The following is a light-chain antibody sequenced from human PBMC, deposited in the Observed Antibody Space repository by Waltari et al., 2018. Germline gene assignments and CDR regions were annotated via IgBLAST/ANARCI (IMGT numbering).Light chain of an antibody. CDR3: QQYNNNSPFA. CDR2: KAS. Sequence: DIQMTQSPSTLSASVGDRVTITCRASQSVASWVDWYQQKPGKAPKLLIYKASTLESGVPSRFSGSGSGTEFTLSITSLQPDDFATYYCQQYNNNSPFAFGPGTRVDIK. V-gene: IGKV1-5*03. J-gene: IGKJ3*01. CDR1: QSVASW.